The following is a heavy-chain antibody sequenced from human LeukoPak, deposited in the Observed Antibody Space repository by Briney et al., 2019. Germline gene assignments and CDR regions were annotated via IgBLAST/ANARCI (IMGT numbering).Heavy chain of an antibody. J-gene: IGHJ6*02. Sequence: PSETLSLTCTVSGGSISSYYWSWIRQPAGKGLEWIGRIYTSGSTNYNPSLKSRVTMSVDTSKNQFSLKLSSVTAADTAVYYCARDHKGTMVRGTSGPERDYYYYYGMDVWGQGTTVTVSS. CDR2: IYTSGST. CDR1: GGSISSYY. CDR3: ARDHKGTMVRGTSGPERDYYYYYGMDV. V-gene: IGHV4-4*07. D-gene: IGHD3-10*01.